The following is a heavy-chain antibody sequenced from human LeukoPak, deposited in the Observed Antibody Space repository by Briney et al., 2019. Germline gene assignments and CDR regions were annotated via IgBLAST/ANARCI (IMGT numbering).Heavy chain of an antibody. D-gene: IGHD2-2*01. V-gene: IGHV4-34*01. Sequence: SETLSLTCAVYGGSFSGYYWSWIRQPPGKGLEWIGEINHSGSTNYNPSLKSRVTMSVDTSKNQFSLKLSSVTAADTAVYYCARLLVPGWFDPWGQGTLVTVSS. J-gene: IGHJ5*02. CDR1: GGSFSGYY. CDR3: ARLLVPGWFDP. CDR2: INHSGST.